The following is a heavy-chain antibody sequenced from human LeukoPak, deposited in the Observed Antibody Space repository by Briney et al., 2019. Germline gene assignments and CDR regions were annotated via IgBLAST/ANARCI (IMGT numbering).Heavy chain of an antibody. J-gene: IGHJ4*02. CDR1: GFTFSSYW. Sequence: PGGSLRLSCAASGFTFSSYWMHWVRQVPGKGLVWASRINSDGSSTSYADSVKGRFTISRDNAKNMLYLQMNSLRAEDTAVYYCARADYYGSGSYYPDWGQGTLVTVSS. CDR3: ARADYYGSGSYYPD. D-gene: IGHD3-10*01. V-gene: IGHV3-74*01. CDR2: INSDGSST.